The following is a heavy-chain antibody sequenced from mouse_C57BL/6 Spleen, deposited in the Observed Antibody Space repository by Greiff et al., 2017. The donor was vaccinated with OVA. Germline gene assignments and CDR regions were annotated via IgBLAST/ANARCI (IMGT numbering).Heavy chain of an antibody. V-gene: IGHV1-50*01. CDR1: GYTFTSYW. CDR2: IDPSDSYT. CDR3: ARRLRYAMDY. J-gene: IGHJ4*01. D-gene: IGHD2-2*01. Sequence: QVQLQQPGAELVKPGASVKLSCKASGYTFTSYWMQWVKQRPGQGLEWIGEIDPSDSYTNYNQKFKGKATVTVDTSSSTAYMQLSSLTSEDSAVYYCARRLRYAMDYWGQGTSVTVSS.